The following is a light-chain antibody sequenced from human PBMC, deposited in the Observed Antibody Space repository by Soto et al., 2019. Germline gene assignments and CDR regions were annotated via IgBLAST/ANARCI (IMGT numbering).Light chain of an antibody. J-gene: IGLJ1*01. CDR1: NSDIGV. CDR2: DVS. CDR3: SSYTGSNTYV. V-gene: IGLV2-8*01. Sequence: QSVLTQPPSASGSPGQSVTISCTGTNSDIGVSWYQQHPGKAPKLMIYDVSQRPSGVPDRFSGSKSGNTASLTVAGLQAEDEADYYCSSYTGSNTYVFGTGTKLTVL.